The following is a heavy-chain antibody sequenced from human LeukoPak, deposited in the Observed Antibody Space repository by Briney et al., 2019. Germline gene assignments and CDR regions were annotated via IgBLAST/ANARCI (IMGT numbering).Heavy chain of an antibody. J-gene: IGHJ4*02. D-gene: IGHD3-10*01. V-gene: IGHV1-18*04. CDR3: ARGPRHYFGAGSAPLDFDY. CDR1: GYTFTSYY. CDR2: ISVYNANR. Sequence: VASVKVSCKTSGYTFTSYYIHWVRQAPGQGLEWMGWISVYNANRIYAEKLQGRVTMTTDTSTDTAYMELRSLRSDDTAVYYCARGPRHYFGAGSAPLDFDYWGQGTLVTVSS.